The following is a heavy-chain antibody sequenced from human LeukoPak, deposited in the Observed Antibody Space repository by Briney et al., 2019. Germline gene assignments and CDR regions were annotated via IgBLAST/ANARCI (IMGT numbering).Heavy chain of an antibody. CDR3: AKDRGDYYGSGSYYDY. CDR1: GFTFSSYG. D-gene: IGHD3-10*01. J-gene: IGHJ4*02. V-gene: IGHV3-30*02. Sequence: PGGSLRLSCAASGFTFSSYGMHWVRQAPGKGLEWVAIIRYDGSNKYYADSVKGRFTISRDNSKNTLYLQMNSLRAEGTAVYYCAKDRGDYYGSGSYYDYWGQGTLVTVSS. CDR2: IRYDGSNK.